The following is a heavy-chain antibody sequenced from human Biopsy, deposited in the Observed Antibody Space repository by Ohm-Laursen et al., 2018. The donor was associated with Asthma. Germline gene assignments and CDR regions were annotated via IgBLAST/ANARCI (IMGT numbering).Heavy chain of an antibody. CDR1: GYSLTDLS. CDR3: ASDFPKDYVRYNFQF. Sequence: GPSVKVSCQLSGYSLTDLSMHWVRQAPGQGLEWLGGHDHEEGGTVNAWRFQGRVTMTEDTSTDTAYMELSSLSSDDTAVYYCASDFPKDYVRYNFQFWGQGTLVTVSS. CDR2: HDHEEGGT. J-gene: IGHJ4*02. D-gene: IGHD4-17*01. V-gene: IGHV1-24*01.